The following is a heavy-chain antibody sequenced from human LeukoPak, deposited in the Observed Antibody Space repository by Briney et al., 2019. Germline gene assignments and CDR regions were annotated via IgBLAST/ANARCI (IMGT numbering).Heavy chain of an antibody. CDR2: ISPNNGNT. Sequence: ASVKVSCKASGYTFTSYGISWVRQAPGQGLEWMGWISPNNGNTNYAQKLQGRVTMTTDTSTSTAYMELRSLRSDDTAVYYCARGRGVRHYYESSGYAVWGQGTLVTVSS. CDR3: ARGRGVRHYYESSGYAV. J-gene: IGHJ4*02. CDR1: GYTFTSYG. V-gene: IGHV1-18*01. D-gene: IGHD3-22*01.